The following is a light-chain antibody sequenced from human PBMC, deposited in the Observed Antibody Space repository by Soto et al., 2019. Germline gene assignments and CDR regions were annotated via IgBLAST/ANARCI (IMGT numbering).Light chain of an antibody. CDR3: QQYANSPIT. V-gene: IGKV3-20*01. J-gene: IGKJ5*01. Sequence: ELVLTQSPVTLSLSPGESAALSCRASQPVSSNFLAWYQQKPGQAPRLLIYGVSSRASGIPDRFFGSGSGTDFTLTINRLEPEDFAVYYCQQYANSPITFGQ. CDR2: GVS. CDR1: QPVSSNF.